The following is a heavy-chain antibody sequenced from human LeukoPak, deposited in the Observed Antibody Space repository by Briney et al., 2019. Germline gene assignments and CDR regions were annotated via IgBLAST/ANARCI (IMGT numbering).Heavy chain of an antibody. J-gene: IGHJ4*02. CDR2: IYHSGGT. Sequence: SQTLSLTCTVSGGSINDASCNWIRQPPGRGLEWIGYIYHSGGTNYNPSLKSRVTISLDTSKNQFSLKFSSVTAADTAVYYCARVGTYYRSLDSWGQGTLVTVSS. D-gene: IGHD3-10*01. V-gene: IGHV4-59*01. CDR3: ARVGTYYRSLDS. CDR1: GGSINDAS.